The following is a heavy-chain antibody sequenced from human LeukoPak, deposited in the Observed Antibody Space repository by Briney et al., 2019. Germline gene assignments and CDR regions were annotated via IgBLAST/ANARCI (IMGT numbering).Heavy chain of an antibody. CDR3: ASRWLGSGSYPLYYFDY. V-gene: IGHV4-59*12. CDR2: IYYNGNT. D-gene: IGHD3-10*01. CDR1: GDSISGYY. Sequence: SETLSLTCTVSGDSISGYYWSWIRQPPGRGLEWIGNIYYNGNTNYNPSLKSRVTISVDTSKNQFSLKLSSVTAADTAVYYCASRWLGSGSYPLYYFDYWGQGTLVTVSS. J-gene: IGHJ4*02.